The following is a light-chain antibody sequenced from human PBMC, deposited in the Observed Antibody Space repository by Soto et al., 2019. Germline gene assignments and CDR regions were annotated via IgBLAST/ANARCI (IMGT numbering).Light chain of an antibody. CDR3: QQYAGSPRT. J-gene: IGKJ1*01. Sequence: EIVLMQSPGTLSLSPGERATLSCRASQSISSSHVAWYQQKPGQAPRLLIYGASGRATGIPDRFSGSGSGTDFTLAISRLEPEDFAVYYCQQYAGSPRTFGQGTKVDIK. V-gene: IGKV3-20*01. CDR2: GAS. CDR1: QSISSSH.